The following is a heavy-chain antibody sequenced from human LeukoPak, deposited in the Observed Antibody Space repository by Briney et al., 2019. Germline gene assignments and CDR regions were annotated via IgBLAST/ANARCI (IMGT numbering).Heavy chain of an antibody. CDR1: GFTFSSYW. D-gene: IGHD4/OR15-4a*01. Sequence: GGSLRLSCAASGFTFSSYWMSWVGRAPAKGLESVANIKEDGSEKYYVDSVKGRFTISRDNAKNSLYLQMNSLRAEDTAVYYCTRGAGAFSSWGQGTLVTVSS. J-gene: IGHJ4*02. CDR3: TRGAGAFSS. V-gene: IGHV3-7*05. CDR2: IKEDGSEK.